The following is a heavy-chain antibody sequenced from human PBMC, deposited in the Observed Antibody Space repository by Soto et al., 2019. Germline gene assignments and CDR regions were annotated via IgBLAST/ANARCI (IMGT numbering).Heavy chain of an antibody. CDR1: GYSFTSYW. V-gene: IGHV5-10-1*01. CDR3: ARHEGSGTTLSYGMDV. D-gene: IGHD1-7*01. J-gene: IGHJ6*02. CDR2: IDPSDSYT. Sequence: AESMNISCKGSGYSFTSYWISWVRQMPGKGLEWMGRIDPSDSYTNYSPSFQGHVTISADKSISTAYLQWSSLKASDTAMYYCARHEGSGTTLSYGMDVWGQGTMVTFS.